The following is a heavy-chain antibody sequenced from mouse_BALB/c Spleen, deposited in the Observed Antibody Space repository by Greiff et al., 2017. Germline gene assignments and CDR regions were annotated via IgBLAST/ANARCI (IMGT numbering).Heavy chain of an antibody. Sequence: EVKLVESGGGLVKPGGSLKLSCAASGFTFSSYAMSWVRQSPEKRLEWVAEISSGGSYTYYPDTVTGRFTISRDNTMNTLYLEMSSLRSEDTAMYYCARFTTGGAYWGQGTLVTVSA. CDR2: ISSGGSYT. D-gene: IGHD1-1*01. CDR3: ARFTTGGAY. J-gene: IGHJ3*01. CDR1: GFTFSSYA. V-gene: IGHV5-9-4*01.